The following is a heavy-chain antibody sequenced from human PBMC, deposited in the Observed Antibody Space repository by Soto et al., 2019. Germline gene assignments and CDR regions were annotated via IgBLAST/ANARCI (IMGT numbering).Heavy chain of an antibody. CDR3: ARVVSNHRSGPHYYSYGMDV. Sequence: QVQLVQSGAEVKKPGSSVTVSCKTSGGTFSRFGISWVRQAPGLGLEWMGGIIPMLGTPNYAQQFQGRVTITADVTTNTARMELSSLRSEDTAVYFCARVVSNHRSGPHYYSYGMDVWGQGTTVVVSS. D-gene: IGHD3-10*01. CDR1: GGTFSRFG. J-gene: IGHJ6*02. CDR2: IIPMLGTP. V-gene: IGHV1-69*11.